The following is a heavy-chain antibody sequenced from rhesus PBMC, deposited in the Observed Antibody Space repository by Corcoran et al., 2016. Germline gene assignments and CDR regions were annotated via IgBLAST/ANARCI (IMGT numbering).Heavy chain of an antibody. V-gene: IGHV4-127*01. J-gene: IGHJ4*01. CDR1: GYSLSSGYG. D-gene: IGHD3-28*01. Sequence: QVQLQESGPGLLKPSEPLSLTCAVSGYSLSSGYGWPWIRQSTVKGLEWIAYIGGSSGSTNYNPSLKSRVTMSKDTSKNQFSLNLTSVTAADTAVYYCARAFGYYGSGPDYWGQGVLVTVSS. CDR2: IGGSSGST. CDR3: ARAFGYYGSGPDY.